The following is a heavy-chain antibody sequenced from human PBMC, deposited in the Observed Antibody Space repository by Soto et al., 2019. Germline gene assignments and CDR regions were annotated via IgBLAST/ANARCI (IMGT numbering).Heavy chain of an antibody. D-gene: IGHD6-19*01. CDR2: ISAYDDKT. CDR3: ARDRLIAVTGLLRN. V-gene: IGHV1-18*01. Sequence: GASVKVSCKTSGYPFTSYVINWVRQAPGQGPEWMGWISAYDDKTIYSQKFQGRVTLTADTSTTTAYMELRGLRFDDTAVYYCARDRLIAVTGLLRNWGQGTLVTVSS. J-gene: IGHJ4*02. CDR1: GYPFTSYV.